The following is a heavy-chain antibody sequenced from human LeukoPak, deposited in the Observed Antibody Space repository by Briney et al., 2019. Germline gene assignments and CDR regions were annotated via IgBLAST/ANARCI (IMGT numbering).Heavy chain of an antibody. CDR2: INPNNGDT. Sequence: ASVKVSCKASGYSFTAQYMHWLRQAPGQGLEWMGWINPNNGDTKYAQSFLGRVIMTRDTSTTTAYMELSSLRSDDTAVYFFASYPRSVSTPPFDYWGQGTLVTVSS. D-gene: IGHD3-3*02. CDR1: GYSFTAQY. J-gene: IGHJ4*02. CDR3: ASYPRSVSTPPFDY. V-gene: IGHV1-2*02.